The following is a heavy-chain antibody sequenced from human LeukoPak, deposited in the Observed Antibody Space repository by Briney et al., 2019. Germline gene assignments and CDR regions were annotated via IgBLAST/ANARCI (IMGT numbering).Heavy chain of an antibody. CDR3: ARGGGNSGSATDR. CDR1: GASLSSYY. V-gene: IGHV4-59*12. D-gene: IGHD5-12*01. CDR2: ISYSGST. J-gene: IGHJ5*02. Sequence: SETLSLTCTVSGASLSSYYCSWIRQSPGKGLEWIGLISYSGSTKHNSSLESRVTISTDTSKSQCSPKLSSVTAADTAVYYCARGGGNSGSATDRWGQGTLVTVSS.